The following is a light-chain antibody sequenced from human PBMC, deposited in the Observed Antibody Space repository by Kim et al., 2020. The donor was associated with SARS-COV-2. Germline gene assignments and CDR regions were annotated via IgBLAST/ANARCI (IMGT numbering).Light chain of an antibody. CDR1: QSVDSR. CDR3: QQRSDWPPENS. Sequence: GERAPLSRRASQSVDSRLAWFQQKPSQAPRLLIYHGCIRATGIPARFSGSGSGTDFTLTISGLAPEDLAVYYCQQRSDWPPENSFGQGTRLEI. CDR2: HGC. V-gene: IGKV3-11*01. J-gene: IGKJ2*03.